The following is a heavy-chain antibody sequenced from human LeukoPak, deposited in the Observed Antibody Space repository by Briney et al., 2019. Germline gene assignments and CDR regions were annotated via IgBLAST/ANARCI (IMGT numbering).Heavy chain of an antibody. CDR1: GFTFSSYR. V-gene: IGHV3-7*01. CDR3: ARTRVPRTGGPHFDY. D-gene: IGHD1-14*01. J-gene: IGHJ4*02. Sequence: GGSLRLSCAASGFTFSSYRMSWVRQAPGKGLEWVANIKQDGSEKYYVDSVKGRFTISRDNAKNSLYLQMDSLRAGDTAVYYCARTRVPRTGGPHFDYWGQGTLVTVSS. CDR2: IKQDGSEK.